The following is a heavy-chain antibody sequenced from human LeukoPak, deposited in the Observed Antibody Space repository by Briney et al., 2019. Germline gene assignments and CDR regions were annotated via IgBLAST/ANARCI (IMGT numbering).Heavy chain of an antibody. D-gene: IGHD2/OR15-2a*01. Sequence: GGSLRLSCAASGFTFSSYAMHWVRQAPGKGLEWVAVISYDGSNKDYADSVKGRFTISRDNSKNTLYLQMNSLRAEDTAVYYCARARLVPLNSPHYYYYYYMDVWGKGTTVTISS. J-gene: IGHJ6*03. V-gene: IGHV3-30*04. CDR3: ARARLVPLNSPHYYYYYYMDV. CDR2: ISYDGSNK. CDR1: GFTFSSYA.